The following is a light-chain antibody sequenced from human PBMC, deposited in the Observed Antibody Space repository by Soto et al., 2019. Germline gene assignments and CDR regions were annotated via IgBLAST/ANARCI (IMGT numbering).Light chain of an antibody. Sequence: NFMLTQPHSVSESPGKTVTISCTGSSGSIASNYVQWYQQRPGSAPTTVIYEDKQRPSGAPHRFSGSIDSSSNSATLTISGLKPEDEADYYCQSYDSSNQGVVFGGGTKVTVL. CDR1: SGSIASNY. CDR2: EDK. CDR3: QSYDSSNQGVV. V-gene: IGLV6-57*02. J-gene: IGLJ3*02.